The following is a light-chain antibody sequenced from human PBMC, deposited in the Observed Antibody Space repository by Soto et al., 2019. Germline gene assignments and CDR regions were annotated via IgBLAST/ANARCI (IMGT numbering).Light chain of an antibody. J-gene: IGKJ5*01. CDR3: QQDYKFPLT. CDR2: GAS. V-gene: IGKV3D-7*01. CDR1: KSVSSSY. Sequence: EMVLTQVAAALFLTQGERATLSSRAIKSVSSSYLSWYQQKPGQAPRLLIYGASTRATGIPARFSGSGSGTDFTLTISSLQPEDVAVYYCQQDYKFPLTCGQGTGMQIK.